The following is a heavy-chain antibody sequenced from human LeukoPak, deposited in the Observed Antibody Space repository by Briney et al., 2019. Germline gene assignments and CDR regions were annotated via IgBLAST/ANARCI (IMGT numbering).Heavy chain of an antibody. V-gene: IGHV3-74*01. D-gene: IGHD2-15*01. J-gene: IGHJ4*02. CDR1: GFTFNNYW. CDR2: INTDGTTT. Sequence: GGSLRLSCVGSGFTFNNYWMLWVRQAPGKGLVWVSRINTDGTTTSYADSVKGRFTFSRDNAKNTLYLQMNSLRAEDTAVYYCTRYLSGGFGSWGQGTLVTVSS. CDR3: TRYLSGGFGS.